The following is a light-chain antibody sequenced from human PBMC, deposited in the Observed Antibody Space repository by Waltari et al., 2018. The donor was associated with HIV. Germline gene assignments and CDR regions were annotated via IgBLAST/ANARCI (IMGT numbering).Light chain of an antibody. J-gene: IGLJ1*01. CDR1: SSNIGSKY. V-gene: IGLV1-47*01. CDR3: AAWDVSLRGAYV. Sequence: QSVLTQPPSASGTPGQRVTISCSGSSSNIGSKYVYWYQQLPGTAPKLLIYRNNQRPSGVPDRFSASKSGTSASLAISGLRSEDEADYYCAAWDVSLRGAYVFGTGTKVAVL. CDR2: RNN.